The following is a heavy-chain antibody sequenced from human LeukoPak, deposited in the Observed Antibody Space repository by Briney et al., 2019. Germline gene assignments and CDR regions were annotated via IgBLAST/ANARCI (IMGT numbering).Heavy chain of an antibody. CDR2: IHYSGST. J-gene: IGHJ6*02. V-gene: IGHV4-39*01. Sequence: SETLSLTCTVSGGSISSSTYYWGWIRQPPGKGLEWIGSIHYSGSTYYNPSLKSRVTISVDTSKNQFSLKLSSVAAADTAVYYCARYGVDSSSYGMDVWGQGTTATVSS. CDR1: GGSISSSTYY. CDR3: ARYGVDSSSYGMDV. D-gene: IGHD6-13*01.